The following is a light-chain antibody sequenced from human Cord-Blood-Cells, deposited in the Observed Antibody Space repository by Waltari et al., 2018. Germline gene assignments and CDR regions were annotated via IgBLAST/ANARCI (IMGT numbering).Light chain of an antibody. CDR1: RSDVGGYNY. CDR2: DVS. CDR3: SSYTSSSTVV. J-gene: IGLJ2*01. Sequence: QSALTQPASVSGSPGPSITISCTGTRSDVGGYNYVSWYQQHPGKAPKLMIYDVSNRPSGVSNRFSCSKSGNTASLTISGLQAEDEADYYCSSYTSSSTVVFGGGTKLTVL. V-gene: IGLV2-14*01.